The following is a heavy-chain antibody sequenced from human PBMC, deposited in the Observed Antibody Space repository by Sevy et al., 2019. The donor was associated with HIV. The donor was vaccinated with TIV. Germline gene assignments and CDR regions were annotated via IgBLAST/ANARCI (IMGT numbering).Heavy chain of an antibody. D-gene: IGHD2-2*01. J-gene: IGHJ6*02. Sequence: GGSLRLSCAASGFTFSTYWMSWFRQAPGKGLEWVAYINEDGTEKFYVDSVKGRFTMSRDNAKNSLYLQMNSLRAEDAAVYYCARDNATVSRRGLRYYYYGTDVWGQGTTVTVSS. V-gene: IGHV3-7*01. CDR3: ARDNATVSRRGLRYYYYGTDV. CDR1: GFTFSTYW. CDR2: INEDGTEK.